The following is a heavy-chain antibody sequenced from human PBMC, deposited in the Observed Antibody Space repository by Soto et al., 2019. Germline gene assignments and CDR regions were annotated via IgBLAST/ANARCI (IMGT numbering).Heavy chain of an antibody. J-gene: IGHJ4*02. Sequence: SETLSLTCTVTGDSISSRSYYWGWIRQPPGKGLEWIGSIYYSGSTYNNPSLRSRVSMSIDTSKDQFSLKLKSVTAADTALYFCARQRTSVVTQAYFDVWGPGYLVTVSS. CDR2: IYYSGST. CDR3: ARQRTSVVTQAYFDV. V-gene: IGHV4-39*01. CDR1: GDSISSRSYY. D-gene: IGHD2-21*02.